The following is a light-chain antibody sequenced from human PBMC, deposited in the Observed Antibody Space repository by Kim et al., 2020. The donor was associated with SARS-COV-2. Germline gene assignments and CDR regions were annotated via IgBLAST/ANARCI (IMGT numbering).Light chain of an antibody. CDR3: QSADSSGTYV. V-gene: IGLV3-25*03. Sequence: SPGQTARITCSGDALPKQYAYWYQQRPGQAPVLVIYKDSERPSGIPGRFSGSSSGKTVTLTISGVQAEDEADYYCQSADSSGTYVFGTGTKVTVL. CDR1: ALPKQY. CDR2: KDS. J-gene: IGLJ1*01.